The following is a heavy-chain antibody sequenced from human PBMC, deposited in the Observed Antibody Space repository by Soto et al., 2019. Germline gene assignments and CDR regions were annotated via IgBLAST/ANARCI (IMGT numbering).Heavy chain of an antibody. CDR3: ARGSTPPFDP. J-gene: IGHJ5*02. V-gene: IGHV4-34*01. D-gene: IGHD2-2*01. Sequence: PSETLSLTCAVYGGSLSGYYWSWIRQPPGKGLEWIGEINHSGSTNYNPSLKSRVTISVDTSKNQFSLKLSSVTAADTAVYYCARGSTPPFDPWGQGTLVTVSS. CDR1: GGSLSGYY. CDR2: INHSGST.